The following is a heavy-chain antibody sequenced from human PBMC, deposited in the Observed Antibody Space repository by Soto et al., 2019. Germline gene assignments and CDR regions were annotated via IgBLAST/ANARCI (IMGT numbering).Heavy chain of an antibody. CDR2: ISHSGST. D-gene: IGHD5-18*01. CDR1: GDSINISHW. CDR3: VGSLMSRAMESFDY. V-gene: IGHV4-4*02. J-gene: IGHJ4*02. Sequence: PSETLSLTSAVSGDSINISHWCTCVCPPPGKGLEWIGQISHSGSTNYNPSLTSRVTISVDKSKNHFSLRLMSVTAADRAVYYCVGSLMSRAMESFDYWGQGTLVTVSS.